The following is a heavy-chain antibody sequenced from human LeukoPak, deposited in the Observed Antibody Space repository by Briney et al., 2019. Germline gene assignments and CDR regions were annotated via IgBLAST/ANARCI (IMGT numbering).Heavy chain of an antibody. CDR3: AKSPRGRGADSQKKYYFDY. CDR1: GFTFSSYS. CDR2: ISSSRSTI. J-gene: IGHJ4*02. V-gene: IGHV3-48*01. D-gene: IGHD3-22*01. Sequence: GGSLRLSCAASGFTFSSYSMNWVRQAPGKGLEWVSYISSSRSTIYYADSVKGRFTISRDNAKNSLYLQMNSLRAEDTAVYYCAKSPRGRGADSQKKYYFDYWGQGTLVTVSS.